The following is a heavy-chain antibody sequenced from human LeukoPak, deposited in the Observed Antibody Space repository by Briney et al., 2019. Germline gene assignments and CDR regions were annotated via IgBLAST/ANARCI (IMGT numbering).Heavy chain of an antibody. Sequence: TSQTLSLTCTVSGGSISSGGYYWSWIRQPAGKGLEWIGRIYASGSTNYNPSLKSRVTMSVDTSKNQFSLKLISVTAADTAVYFCARGPYCNGGSCYYFDYWGQGTLVTVSS. CDR1: GGSISSGGYY. CDR3: ARGPYCNGGSCYYFDY. D-gene: IGHD2-15*01. CDR2: IYASGST. V-gene: IGHV4-61*02. J-gene: IGHJ4*02.